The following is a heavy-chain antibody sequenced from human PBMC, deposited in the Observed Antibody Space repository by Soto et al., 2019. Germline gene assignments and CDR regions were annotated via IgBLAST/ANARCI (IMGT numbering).Heavy chain of an antibody. J-gene: IGHJ6*02. Sequence: GESLKISCTGSGYSFTSYWNGRVRQMSGKGLEWMEIIYPGDSDPRYSPSFQGQVTMSADKIISPADRQWSILKASDTAMYYCAGPATPGPYQRKDFWVHGTTVTVS. CDR2: IYPGDSDP. CDR3: AGPATPGPYQRKDF. V-gene: IGHV5-51*01. CDR1: GYSFTSYW. D-gene: IGHD2-15*01.